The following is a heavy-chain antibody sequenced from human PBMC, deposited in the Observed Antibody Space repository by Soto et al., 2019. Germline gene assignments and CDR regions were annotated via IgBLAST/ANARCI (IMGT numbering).Heavy chain of an antibody. CDR2: IYPGDSDT. D-gene: IGHD2-2*01. J-gene: IGHJ6*02. CDR3: ARSLSFMGSSYGMDV. CDR1: GYSFTSYW. Sequence: GESLKISCKGSGYSFTSYWIGWVRQMPGKGLEWMGIIYPGDSDTRYSPSFQGQVTISADKSISTAYLQWSSLKASDTAMYYCARSLSFMGSSYGMDVWGQGTTVTVS. V-gene: IGHV5-51*01.